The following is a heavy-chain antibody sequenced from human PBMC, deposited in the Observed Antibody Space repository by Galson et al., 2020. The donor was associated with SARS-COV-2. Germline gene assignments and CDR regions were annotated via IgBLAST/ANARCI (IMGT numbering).Heavy chain of an antibody. CDR2: IHSSGNT. CDR3: ARTSSTATREYYFEY. D-gene: IGHD4-17*01. J-gene: IGHJ4*02. V-gene: IGHV4-30-4*01. Sequence: SETLSLTCTVSGDSISSDDFYWSWIRQTPGTGLEWIGDIHSSGNTYYNPSLMSRGTISVDTSKNQFSLRLSSVTAADTAVYFCARTSSTATREYYFEYWGRGTLVSVSS. CDR1: GDSISSDDFY.